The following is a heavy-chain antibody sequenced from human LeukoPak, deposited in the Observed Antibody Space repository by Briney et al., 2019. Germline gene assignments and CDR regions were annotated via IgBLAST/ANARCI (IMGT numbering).Heavy chain of an antibody. V-gene: IGHV1-18*01. J-gene: IGHJ5*02. Sequence: ASVKVSCKASGYTFTSYGISWVRQAPGQGLEWMGWISAYNGNTNYAQKLQGRVTMTTDTSTSTAYMELRSLRSDDTAVYYGARDGDTVATIDGWFDPWGQGTLVTVSS. CDR2: ISAYNGNT. CDR3: ARDGDTVATIDGWFDP. D-gene: IGHD5-12*01. CDR1: GYTFTSYG.